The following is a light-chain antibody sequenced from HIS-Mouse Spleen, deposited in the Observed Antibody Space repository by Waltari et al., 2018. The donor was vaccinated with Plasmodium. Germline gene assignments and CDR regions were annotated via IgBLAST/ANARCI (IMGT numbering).Light chain of an antibody. CDR3: QQYNSYQ. Sequence: DIQMTQSPSTLSASVGDRVTITCRVSQSISSWLAWYQQKPGKAPKLLIYKASSLKSGVPSRFSGSGSGTEFTLTISSLQPDDFATYYCQQYNSYQFGQGTKVEIK. V-gene: IGKV1-5*03. J-gene: IGKJ1*01. CDR2: KAS. CDR1: QSISSW.